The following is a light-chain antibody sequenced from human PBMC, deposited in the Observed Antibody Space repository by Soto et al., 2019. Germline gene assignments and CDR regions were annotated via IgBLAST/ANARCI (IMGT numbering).Light chain of an antibody. CDR3: SSNAGSNNFV. Sequence: QSALTQPPSASGSPGQSVTISCTGTSSDVGASNYVPWYQQHPGKAPKLMIFAVSKRPSGVPDRFSGSKSGNTASLTVSGLQAEDAADYYCSSNAGSNNFVFGSGTKLTVL. CDR2: AVS. V-gene: IGLV2-8*01. CDR1: SSDVGASNY. J-gene: IGLJ1*01.